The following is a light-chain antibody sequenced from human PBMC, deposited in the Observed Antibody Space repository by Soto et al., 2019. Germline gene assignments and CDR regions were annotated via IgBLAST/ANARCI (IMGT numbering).Light chain of an antibody. J-gene: IGKJ1*01. CDR1: QNIRTW. CDR3: QQYNDYQRT. Sequence: DIQMTQSPSTLSASAGDRVTITCRASQNIRTWLAWYQQKPGKAPKLLIYKASSLETGVPSRFSGSGSETDFTLTISNLQPDDFATYYCQQYNDYQRTFGRGTKVEIK. V-gene: IGKV1-5*03. CDR2: KAS.